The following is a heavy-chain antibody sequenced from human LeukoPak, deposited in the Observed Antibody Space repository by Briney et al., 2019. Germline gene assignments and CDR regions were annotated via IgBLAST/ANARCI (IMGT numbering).Heavy chain of an antibody. CDR2: IYSGGST. Sequence: GGSLRLSCAASGFTVSSNYMSWVRQAPGKGLEWVSVIYSGGSTYYADSVKGRFTISRDNSKNTLYLQMNSLRAEDTAVYYCARVGANYYDSSGPYDFDYWGQGTLVTVSS. CDR3: ARVGANYYDSSGPYDFDY. J-gene: IGHJ4*02. D-gene: IGHD3-22*01. CDR1: GFTVSSNY. V-gene: IGHV3-53*05.